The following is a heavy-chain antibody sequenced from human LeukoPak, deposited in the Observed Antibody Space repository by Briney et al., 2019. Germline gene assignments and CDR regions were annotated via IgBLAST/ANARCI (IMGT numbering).Heavy chain of an antibody. J-gene: IGHJ3*02. Sequence: ASVKVSCKASGYTFTGYYMHWVRQAPGQGLAWMGWINPNSGGTNYAQKFQGRVTMTRDTSISTAYMELSRLRSDDTAVYYCARDGGYGGNSKMAFDIWGQGTMVTVFS. CDR3: ARDGGYGGNSKMAFDI. CDR1: GYTFTGYY. V-gene: IGHV1-2*02. D-gene: IGHD4-23*01. CDR2: INPNSGGT.